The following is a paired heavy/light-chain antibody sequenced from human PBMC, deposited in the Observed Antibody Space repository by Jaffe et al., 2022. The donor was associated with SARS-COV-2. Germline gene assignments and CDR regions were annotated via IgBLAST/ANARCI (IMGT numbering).Light chain of an antibody. CDR1: QSISNY. Sequence: DIQMTQSPSSLSASVGDRVTITCRASQSISNYLNWYQQKPGKAPKLLIYAASTLQSWVPSRFSGSESGTDFTLTISSLQPEDSATYYCQQSYSTPYTFGQGAKLEI. CDR3: QQSYSTPYT. CDR2: AAS. J-gene: IGKJ2*01. V-gene: IGKV1-39*01.
Heavy chain of an antibody. CDR3: ASDQRYCTGGICYLSN. J-gene: IGHJ1*01. Sequence: EVQLVESGGALVQPGGSLRLSCAASGFTFSNYWMHWVRQAPGKGLVWVSRINYDGRSTSYADSVKGRFTVSRDNAKNTLYLQMNSLKVDDTAVYYCASDQRYCTGGICYLSNWGQGTLVTVSS. CDR2: INYDGRST. CDR1: GFTFSNYW. D-gene: IGHD2-15*01. V-gene: IGHV3-74*01.